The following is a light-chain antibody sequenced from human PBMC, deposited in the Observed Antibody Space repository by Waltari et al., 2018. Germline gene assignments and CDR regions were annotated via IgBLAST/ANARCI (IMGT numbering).Light chain of an antibody. V-gene: IGKV1-33*01. CDR3: QQYDNLPLT. Sequence: DIQMTQSPSSLSASVGDRVTITCQASQDINNDLNWYQQKSGRAPKLLIYEASNLETGVPSRFSGSGSGTDFTLIISSLQPEDIATYHCQQYDNLPLTFGGGTKVEIK. CDR1: QDINND. J-gene: IGKJ4*01. CDR2: EAS.